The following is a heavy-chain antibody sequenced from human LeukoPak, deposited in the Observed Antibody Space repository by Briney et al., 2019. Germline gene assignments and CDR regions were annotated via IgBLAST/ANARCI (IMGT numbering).Heavy chain of an antibody. D-gene: IGHD2-15*01. CDR2: ISGRGGST. CDR1: GFTFSSYA. J-gene: IGHJ4*02. CDR3: AKDSCSGGSCYASRPGDY. V-gene: IGHV3-23*01. Sequence: GGSLRLSCAASGFTFSSYAMSWVRQAPGKGLEWVSAISGRGGSTYYADSVKGRFTISRDNSKNTLYLQMNSLRAEDTAVYYCAKDSCSGGSCYASRPGDYWGQGTLVTVSS.